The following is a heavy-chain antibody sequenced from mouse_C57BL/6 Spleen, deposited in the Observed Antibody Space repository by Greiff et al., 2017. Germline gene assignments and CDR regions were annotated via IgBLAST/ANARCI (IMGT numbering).Heavy chain of an antibody. Sequence: VKLMESGPGLVQPSQSLSITCTVSGFSLTSYGVHWVRQSPGKGLEWLGVIWSGGSTDYNAAFISRLSISKDNSKSQVFFKMNSLQADDTAIYYSARNHYSNYSYAMDYWGQGTSVTVSS. V-gene: IGHV2-2*01. CDR3: ARNHYSNYSYAMDY. D-gene: IGHD2-5*01. J-gene: IGHJ4*01. CDR2: IWSGGST. CDR1: GFSLTSYG.